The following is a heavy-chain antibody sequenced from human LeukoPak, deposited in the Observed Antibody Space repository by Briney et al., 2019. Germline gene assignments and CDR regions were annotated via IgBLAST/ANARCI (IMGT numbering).Heavy chain of an antibody. CDR1: GGSISSYY. CDR3: ARLWFGELFPDAFDI. CDR2: IYYSGST. V-gene: IGHV4-59*08. D-gene: IGHD3-10*01. J-gene: IGHJ3*02. Sequence: SETLSLTCTVSGGSISSYYWSWIRQPPGKGLEWIGYIYYSGSTNYNPSLKSRVTISVDTSKNQFSLKLSSVTAADTAVYYCARLWFGELFPDAFDIWGQGTMVTVSS.